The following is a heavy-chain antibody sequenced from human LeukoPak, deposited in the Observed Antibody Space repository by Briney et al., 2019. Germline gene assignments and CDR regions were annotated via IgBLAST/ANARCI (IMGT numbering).Heavy chain of an antibody. J-gene: IGHJ6*02. Sequence: ASVKVSCKASGYTFTGYDINWVRQATGQGLEWLGWMNPSSGNTGYAQKFQGRVTMTRDTSISTAYMELSSLRSEDTAMYYCARVAYYYDSAGLYLNYFYGMDVWGQGTTVTVSS. CDR2: MNPSSGNT. D-gene: IGHD3-22*01. CDR1: GYTFTGYD. V-gene: IGHV1-8*01. CDR3: ARVAYYYDSAGLYLNYFYGMDV.